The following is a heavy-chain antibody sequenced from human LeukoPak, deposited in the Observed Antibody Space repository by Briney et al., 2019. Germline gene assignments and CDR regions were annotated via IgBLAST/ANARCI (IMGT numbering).Heavy chain of an antibody. V-gene: IGHV1-2*02. Sequence: ASVKVSCKASGYTFTGYYMHWVRQAPGQGLEWMGWINPNSGGTNYAQKFQGRVTMTRDTSISTAYMELSRLRSDDTAVYYCATQSAALHYYYYMDVWGKGTTVTISS. J-gene: IGHJ6*03. D-gene: IGHD2-2*02. CDR1: GYTFTGYY. CDR3: ATQSAALHYYYYMDV. CDR2: INPNSGGT.